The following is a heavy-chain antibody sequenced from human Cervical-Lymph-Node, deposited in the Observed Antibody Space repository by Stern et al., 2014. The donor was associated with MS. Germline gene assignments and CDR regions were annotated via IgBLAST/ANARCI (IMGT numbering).Heavy chain of an antibody. V-gene: IGHV3-30*01. D-gene: IGHD2-15*01. CDR1: GFTFSSHA. CDR3: AREPLYCSGGSCYNGMDV. CDR2: ISYEGSNK. Sequence: VQLVESGGGVVQPGRSLRLSCEASGFTFSSHAMHWVRQAPGKGLEWVAGISYEGSNKYYADSVKGRFTISRDNSKNTLYLQMNSLRAEDTAVYYCAREPLYCSGGSCYNGMDVWGQGTTVTVSS. J-gene: IGHJ6*02.